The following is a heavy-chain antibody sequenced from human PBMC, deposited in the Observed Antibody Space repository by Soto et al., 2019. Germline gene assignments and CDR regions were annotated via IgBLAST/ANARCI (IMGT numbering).Heavy chain of an antibody. CDR3: AKSPRDSSGWRYYYYYYYGMDV. CDR2: ISYDGSNK. J-gene: IGHJ6*02. CDR1: GFTFSSYG. D-gene: IGHD6-19*01. Sequence: QVQLVESGGGVVQPGRSLRLSCAASGFTFSSYGMHWVRQAPGKGLEWVAVISYDGSNKYYADSVKGRFTISRDNSKNALYLQMNSLRDEDTAVYYCAKSPRDSSGWRYYYYYYYGMDVWGQGTTVTVSS. V-gene: IGHV3-30*18.